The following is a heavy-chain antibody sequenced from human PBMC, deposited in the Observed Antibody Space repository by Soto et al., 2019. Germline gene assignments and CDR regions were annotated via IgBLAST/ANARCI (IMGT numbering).Heavy chain of an antibody. CDR2: ISAYNGNT. Sequence: VASVKVSCKASGYTFTSYGISWVRQAPGQGLEWMGWISAYNGNTNYAQKLQGRVTMTTDTSTSTAYMELRSLRSDDTAVYYCARDTATIFGVVTEYHYYGMDVWGQGTTVTVSS. CDR1: GYTFTSYG. D-gene: IGHD3-3*01. V-gene: IGHV1-18*01. CDR3: ARDTATIFGVVTEYHYYGMDV. J-gene: IGHJ6*02.